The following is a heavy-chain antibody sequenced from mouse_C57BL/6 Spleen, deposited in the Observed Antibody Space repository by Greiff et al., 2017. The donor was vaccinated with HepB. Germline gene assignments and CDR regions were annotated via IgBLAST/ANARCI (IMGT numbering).Heavy chain of an antibody. Sequence: DVQLVESGPGLVKPSQSLSLTCSVTGYSITSGYYWNWIRQFPGNKLEWMGYISYDGSNNYNPSLKNRISITRDTSKNQFFLKLNSVTTEDTATYYCARDDGYPYWYFDVWGTGTTVTVSS. CDR2: ISYDGSN. CDR3: ARDDGYPYWYFDV. J-gene: IGHJ1*03. CDR1: GYSITSGYY. D-gene: IGHD2-3*01. V-gene: IGHV3-6*01.